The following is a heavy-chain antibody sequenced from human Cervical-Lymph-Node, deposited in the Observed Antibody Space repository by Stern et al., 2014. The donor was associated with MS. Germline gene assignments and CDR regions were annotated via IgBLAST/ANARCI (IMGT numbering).Heavy chain of an antibody. CDR2: LIPFFGAT. J-gene: IGHJ4*02. D-gene: IGHD3-22*01. CDR1: GDTFSSYA. V-gene: IGHV1-69*01. Sequence: QVQLVQSGSEVKKPGSSVKVSCKPSGDTFSSYALSWVRQAPGQGLEWVGGLIPFFGATRYGQKFQGRVTITPEESTGTAFMELPNLTSGDTAVYYCALRRRYYVYWGLGTLISVSS. CDR3: ALRRRYYVY.